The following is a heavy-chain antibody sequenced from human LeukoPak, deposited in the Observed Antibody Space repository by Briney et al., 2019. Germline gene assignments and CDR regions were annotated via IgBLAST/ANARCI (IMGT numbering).Heavy chain of an antibody. D-gene: IGHD5-12*01. CDR1: GYTFTSYG. V-gene: IGHV1-18*04. Sequence: ASVRVSCKASGYTFTSYGISWVRQAPGQGLEWMGWISAYNGNTNYAQKLQGRVTMTTDTSTSTAYMELRGLRSDDTAVYYCARDHIADGWFDPWGQGTLVTVSS. CDR3: ARDHIADGWFDP. CDR2: ISAYNGNT. J-gene: IGHJ5*02.